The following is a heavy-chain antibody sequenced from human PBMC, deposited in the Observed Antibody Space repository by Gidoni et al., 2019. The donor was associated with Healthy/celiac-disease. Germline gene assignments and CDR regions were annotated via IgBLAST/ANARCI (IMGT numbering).Heavy chain of an antibody. V-gene: IGHV1-69*01. CDR1: GGTFSSYA. D-gene: IGHD2-2*01. CDR2: IIPILGTA. CDR3: ARVCGVVPAAMEANNNGVVAAFDI. J-gene: IGHJ3*02. Sequence: QVQLVQSGAEVKKPGSSVKVSCKASGGTFSSYAIRWVRQAPGQGLEWMGGIIPILGTANYAQKFQGRVTITADEATSTAYMELSSLRSEDTAVYYCARVCGVVPAAMEANNNGVVAAFDIWGQGTMVTVSS.